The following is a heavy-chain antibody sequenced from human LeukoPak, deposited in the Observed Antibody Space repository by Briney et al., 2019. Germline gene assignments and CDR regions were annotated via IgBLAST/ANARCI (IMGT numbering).Heavy chain of an antibody. V-gene: IGHV3-30*02. CDR1: GFTFSSYG. CDR3: ARVGPKAAGFAY. Sequence: GGSLRLSCAASGFTFSSYGMHWVRQAPGKGLEWVAFIRYDGSNKKYADSVKGRFTISRDNSKNTLSLQMNSLRAEDMAVHYCARVGPKAAGFAYWGQGTLVTVSS. D-gene: IGHD6-13*01. J-gene: IGHJ4*02. CDR2: IRYDGSNK.